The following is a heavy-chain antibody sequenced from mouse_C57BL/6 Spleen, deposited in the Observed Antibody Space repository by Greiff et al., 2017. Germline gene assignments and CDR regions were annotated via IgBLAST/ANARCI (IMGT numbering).Heavy chain of an antibody. CDR2: IYPSDSYT. CDR1: GYTFTSYW. V-gene: IGHV1-50*01. Sequence: QVQLQQSGAELVKPGASVKLSCKASGYTFTSYWMQWVKQRPGQGLEWIGEIYPSDSYTNYNQQFKGKATLTAVTSASTAYMQLSSLTAEDSAVYYGARAGATVVAQRNFDYWGQGTTLTVSS. J-gene: IGHJ2*01. D-gene: IGHD1-1*01. CDR3: ARAGATVVAQRNFDY.